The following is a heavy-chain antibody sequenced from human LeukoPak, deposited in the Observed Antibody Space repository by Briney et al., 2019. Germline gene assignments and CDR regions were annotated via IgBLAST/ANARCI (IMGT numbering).Heavy chain of an antibody. Sequence: GGSLRLSCAASGFTFSGSAMHWVRQASGKGLEWVGRIRSKANSYATAYAASVKGRFTISRDDSKNTAYLQMNSLKTEDTAVYYCTRHGSSSSADYWGQGTLVTVSS. J-gene: IGHJ4*02. V-gene: IGHV3-73*01. D-gene: IGHD6-6*01. CDR1: GFTFSGSA. CDR3: TRHGSSSSADY. CDR2: IRSKANSYAT.